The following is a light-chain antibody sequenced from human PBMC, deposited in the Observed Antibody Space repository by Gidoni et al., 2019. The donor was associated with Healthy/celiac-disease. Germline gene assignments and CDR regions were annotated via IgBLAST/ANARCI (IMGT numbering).Light chain of an antibody. CDR2: DAS. V-gene: IGKV3-11*01. J-gene: IGKJ1*01. CDR3: QQRSNWPPWT. CDR1: QSVSSY. Sequence: ETVLTQSPATLSLSPGERATLSCRDSQSVSSYLAWYQQKPGQAPRLLIYDASNRATGIPARFSGSGSGTDFTLTISSLEPEDFAVYYCQQRSNWPPWTLGQGTKVEIK.